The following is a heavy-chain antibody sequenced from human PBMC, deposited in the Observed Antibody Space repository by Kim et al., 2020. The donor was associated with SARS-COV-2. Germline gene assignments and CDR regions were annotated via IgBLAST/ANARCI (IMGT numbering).Heavy chain of an antibody. D-gene: IGHD3-10*01. CDR3: ARWGGTMVRGVTTDY. J-gene: IGHJ4*02. V-gene: IGHV4-34*01. CDR2: INHSGST. Sequence: SETLSLTCAVYGGSFSGYYWSWIRQPPGKGLEWIGEINHSGSTNYNPSLKSRVTISVDTSKNQFSLKLSSVTAADTAVYYCARWGGTMVRGVTTDYWGQGTLVTVSS. CDR1: GGSFSGYY.